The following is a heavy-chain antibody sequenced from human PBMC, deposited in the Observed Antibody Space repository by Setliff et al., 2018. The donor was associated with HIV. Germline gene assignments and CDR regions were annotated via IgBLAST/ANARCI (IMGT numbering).Heavy chain of an antibody. V-gene: IGHV4-4*09. J-gene: IGHJ5*02. D-gene: IGHD2-2*01. CDR3: ARHSGVASPNWFDP. Sequence: SETLSLTCTVSGGSISGHYWSWIWQPPGRGLEWIGYIYSSGSTNFNPPLQSRVTISVDTSKNQFSLKLSSVTAADTAVYYCARHSGVASPNWFDPWGQGTLVTVSS. CDR2: IYSSGST. CDR1: GGSISGHY.